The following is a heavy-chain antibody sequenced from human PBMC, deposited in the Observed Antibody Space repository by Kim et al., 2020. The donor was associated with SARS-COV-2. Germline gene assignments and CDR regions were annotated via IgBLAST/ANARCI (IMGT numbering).Heavy chain of an antibody. CDR2: IYYSGST. D-gene: IGHD3-22*01. CDR3: ARDRGLYYDSTHDDAFDI. CDR1: GGSISSYY. V-gene: IGHV4-59*01. Sequence: SETLSLTCTVSGGSISSYYWSWIRQPPGKGLEWIGYIYYSGSTNYNPSLKSRVTISVDTSKNQFSLKLSSVTAADTAVYYCARDRGLYYDSTHDDAFDIWGQGTMVTVSS. J-gene: IGHJ3*02.